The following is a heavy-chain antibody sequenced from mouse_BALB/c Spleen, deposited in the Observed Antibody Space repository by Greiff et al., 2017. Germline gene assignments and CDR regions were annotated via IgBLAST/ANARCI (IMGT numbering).Heavy chain of an antibody. J-gene: IGHJ4*01. V-gene: IGHV14-1*02. CDR3: ASATMIKGAMDY. D-gene: IGHD2-4*01. Sequence: VQLKQSGAELVRPGALVKLSCKASGFNIKDYYMHWVKQRPEQGLEWIGWIDPENGNTIYDPKFQGKASITADTSSNTAYLQLSSLTSEDTAVYYCASATMIKGAMDYWGQGTSVTVSS. CDR2: IDPENGNT. CDR1: GFNIKDYY.